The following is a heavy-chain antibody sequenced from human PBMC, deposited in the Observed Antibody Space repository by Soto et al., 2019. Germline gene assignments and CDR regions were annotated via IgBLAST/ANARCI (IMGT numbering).Heavy chain of an antibody. Sequence: PGESLKISCKGSGYSFTSYWIGWVRQMPGKGLEWMGIIYPGDSDTRYSPSFQGQVTISADKSISTAYLQWSSLKASDTAMYYCARQVLGHCTNGVCSTNYYMDVWGKGTTVTVSS. CDR2: IYPGDSDT. D-gene: IGHD2-8*01. CDR1: GYSFTSYW. CDR3: ARQVLGHCTNGVCSTNYYMDV. J-gene: IGHJ6*03. V-gene: IGHV5-51*01.